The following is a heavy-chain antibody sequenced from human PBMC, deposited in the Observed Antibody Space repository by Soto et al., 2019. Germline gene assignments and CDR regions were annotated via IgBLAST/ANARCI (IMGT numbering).Heavy chain of an antibody. CDR1: SAPVSSSTYT. CDR3: ARALGNCISTSCGGMDV. J-gene: IGHJ6*02. Sequence: ETLSLTCTVSSAPVSSSTYTWGWIRQPPGKGLEWIGSIYYSGSTYYNPSLNSRVTVSVDTSKNQFSLKVSSVTAADTAVYYCARALGNCISTSCGGMDVWAQATTVTVS. CDR2: IYYSGST. V-gene: IGHV4-39*07. D-gene: IGHD2-2*01.